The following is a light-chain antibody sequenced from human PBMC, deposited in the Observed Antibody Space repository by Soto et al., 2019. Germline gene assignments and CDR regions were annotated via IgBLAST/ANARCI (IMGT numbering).Light chain of an antibody. V-gene: IGKV3-15*01. CDR2: GAS. CDR3: QQYNSWPPYT. J-gene: IGKJ2*01. CDR1: QSVSSN. Sequence: VVMTQSPATVSVSPGERATLSCRASQSVSSNLAWYQQKPGQAPRLLIYGASTRATGTPARFSGSGSGTEFTLTISSLQSEDFAVYYCQQYNSWPPYTFGQGT.